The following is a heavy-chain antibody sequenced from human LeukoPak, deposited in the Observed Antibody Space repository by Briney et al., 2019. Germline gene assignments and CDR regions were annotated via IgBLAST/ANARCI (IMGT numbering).Heavy chain of an antibody. Sequence: GGSLRLSCAASGFTVSSNYMSWVRQAPGKGLEWVSVIYSGGSTYYADSVKGRFTISRDNSKNTLYLQMNSLRAEDMAVYYCARGPRIAVAGSFDYWGQGTLVTVSS. CDR1: GFTVSSNY. CDR3: ARGPRIAVAGSFDY. J-gene: IGHJ4*02. CDR2: IYSGGST. V-gene: IGHV3-53*05. D-gene: IGHD6-19*01.